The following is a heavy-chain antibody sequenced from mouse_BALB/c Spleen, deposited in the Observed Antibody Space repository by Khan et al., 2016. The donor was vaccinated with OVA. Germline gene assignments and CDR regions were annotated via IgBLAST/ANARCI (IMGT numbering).Heavy chain of an antibody. V-gene: IGHV1-4*01. J-gene: IGHJ3*01. D-gene: IGHD1-1*01. CDR1: GYTFTSYT. Sequence: QVQLKQSGAELARPGASVKMSCKASGYTFTSYTIHWIKQRPGQGLEWIGYINPSNGYTNYNQKFQDKATLPADKSSTTAYMQLSSLTSDDSAVYKCVRDGAYVMNDGWFAYWGQGTLVTVSA. CDR3: VRDGAYVMNDGWFAY. CDR2: INPSNGYT.